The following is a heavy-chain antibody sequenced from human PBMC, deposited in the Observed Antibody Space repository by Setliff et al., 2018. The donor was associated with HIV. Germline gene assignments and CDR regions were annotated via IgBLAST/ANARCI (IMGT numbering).Heavy chain of an antibody. Sequence: PSETLSLTCTVSGDSITSGGYFWSWIRQHPGKGLEWIGHIYYSGSTYYNPSLKSRVTMSIDTSKNQFSLKVASVTAADTAVYYCARGRMVRSDVWGQGTMVTVSS. CDR3: ARGRMVRSDV. J-gene: IGHJ3*01. V-gene: IGHV4-31*03. CDR1: GDSITSGGYF. D-gene: IGHD2-8*01. CDR2: IYYSGST.